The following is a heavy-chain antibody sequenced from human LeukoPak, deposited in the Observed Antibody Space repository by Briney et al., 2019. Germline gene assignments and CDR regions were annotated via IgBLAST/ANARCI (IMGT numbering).Heavy chain of an antibody. Sequence: SVKVSCKASGGTFSSYAISWVRQAPGQGLEWMGRIIPIFGTANYAQKFQGRVTITTDESTSAAYMELSSLRSEHTAVYYCARLRGYSGYDLGDYFDYWGQGTLVTVSS. J-gene: IGHJ4*02. CDR1: GGTFSSYA. D-gene: IGHD5-12*01. V-gene: IGHV1-69*05. CDR2: IIPIFGTA. CDR3: ARLRGYSGYDLGDYFDY.